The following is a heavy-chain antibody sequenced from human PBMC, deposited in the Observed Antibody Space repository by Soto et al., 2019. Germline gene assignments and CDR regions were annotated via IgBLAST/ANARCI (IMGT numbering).Heavy chain of an antibody. CDR3: AKVYSSSGNLDY. Sequence: GGSLRLSCAASGFTFSSYGMHWVRQAPGKGLEWVAVISYDGSNKYYADSVKGRFTISRDNSKNTLYLQMNSLRAEDTAVYYCAKVYSSSGNLDYWGQGTLVTVSS. J-gene: IGHJ4*02. V-gene: IGHV3-30*18. CDR2: ISYDGSNK. D-gene: IGHD6-6*01. CDR1: GFTFSSYG.